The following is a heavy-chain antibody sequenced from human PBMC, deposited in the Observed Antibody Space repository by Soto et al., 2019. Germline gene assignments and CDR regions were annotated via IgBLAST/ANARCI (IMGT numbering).Heavy chain of an antibody. J-gene: IGHJ6*01. CDR2: IYHSGST. D-gene: IGHD3-3*01. CDR3: ARVTSEDRSTRSGVVIGTMDV. V-gene: IGHV4-31*03. Sequence: QVQLQESGPGLVKFSQTLSLTCTVSGGSIRTTRYYWSWIRQHPGKGLEWIAYIYHSGSTYYNPSIQSRVDMSVDTYSNPCALSLSSVTAAATALYYCARVTSEDRSTRSGVVIGTMDVCGQGTTVTVSS. CDR1: GGSIRTTRYY.